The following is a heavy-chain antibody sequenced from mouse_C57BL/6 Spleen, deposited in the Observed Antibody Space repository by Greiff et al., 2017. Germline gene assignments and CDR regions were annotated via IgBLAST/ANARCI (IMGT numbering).Heavy chain of an antibody. J-gene: IGHJ3*01. D-gene: IGHD2-5*01. Sequence: VQLKESGPGLVQPSQSLSLTCSVTGYSITSGYYWNWIRQFPGNKLEWMGYISYDGSNNYNPSLKNRISITRDTSKNQFFLKLNSVTTEDTATYSCARAYYSNFFAYWGQGTLVTVSA. CDR2: ISYDGSN. V-gene: IGHV3-6*01. CDR1: GYSITSGYY. CDR3: ARAYYSNFFAY.